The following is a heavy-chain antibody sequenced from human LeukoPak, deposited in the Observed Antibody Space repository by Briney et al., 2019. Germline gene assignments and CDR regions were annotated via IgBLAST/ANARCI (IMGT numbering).Heavy chain of an antibody. D-gene: IGHD2-15*01. CDR2: ISAYNGNT. Sequence: GASVKVSCKASGYTITSHGISWVRRAPGQGLEWMGWISAYNGNTNYAQKLRGRVTMTTDTSTSTFYMELRSLRSDDTAVYYSARVEEVTVVAVAAGDFNWFDPWGQGTLVTVSS. J-gene: IGHJ5*02. CDR1: GYTITSHG. V-gene: IGHV1-18*01. CDR3: ARVEEVTVVAVAAGDFNWFDP.